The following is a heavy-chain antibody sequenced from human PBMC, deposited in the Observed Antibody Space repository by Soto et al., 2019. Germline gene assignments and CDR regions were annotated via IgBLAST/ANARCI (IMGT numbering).Heavy chain of an antibody. D-gene: IGHD5-12*01. J-gene: IGHJ3*02. Sequence: ASVKVSCKASGYTFTSYYVHWVRQAPGQGLEWMGIINPSGGSTSYAQKFQGRVTMTRDTSTSTVYMELSSLRSEDTAVYYCARDGRDGYNAYAFDIWGQGTMVTVSS. CDR3: ARDGRDGYNAYAFDI. V-gene: IGHV1-46*01. CDR1: GYTFTSYY. CDR2: INPSGGST.